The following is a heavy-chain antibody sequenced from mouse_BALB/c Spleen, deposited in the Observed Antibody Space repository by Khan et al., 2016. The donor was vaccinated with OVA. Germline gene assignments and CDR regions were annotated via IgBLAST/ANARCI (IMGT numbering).Heavy chain of an antibody. Sequence: VQLQQSGPELVKPGASVKMSCKASGYTFTNYVLHWVKQKPGQGLEWIGYITPYNGGTKYNEKFKGKATLASDKSSITAYMELSSLTSEDSAVYYCARGNGQSYYFDYWGQGTTLTLSS. CDR1: GYTFTNYV. D-gene: IGHD3-1*01. CDR2: ITPYNGGT. V-gene: IGHV1S136*01. CDR3: ARGNGQSYYFDY. J-gene: IGHJ2*01.